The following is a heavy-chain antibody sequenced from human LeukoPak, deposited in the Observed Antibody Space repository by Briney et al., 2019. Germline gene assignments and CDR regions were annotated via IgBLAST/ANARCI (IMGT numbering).Heavy chain of an antibody. CDR3: AKGRGYYGSGSLTDY. V-gene: IGHV3-23*01. J-gene: IGHJ4*02. CDR2: ISGSGGST. D-gene: IGHD3-10*01. Sequence: GGSLRLSCAASGFTFSSYSMNWVRQAPGKGLEWVSAISGSGGSTYYADSVKGRFTISRDNSKNTLYLQMDSLRAEDTAVYYCAKGRGYYGSGSLTDYWGQGTLVTVSS. CDR1: GFTFSSYS.